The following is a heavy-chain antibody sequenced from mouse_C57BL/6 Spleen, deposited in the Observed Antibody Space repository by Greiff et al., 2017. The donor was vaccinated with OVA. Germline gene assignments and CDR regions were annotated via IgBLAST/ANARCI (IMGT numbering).Heavy chain of an antibody. J-gene: IGHJ2*01. CDR3: ARSYYYGSSPFDY. Sequence: QVQLQQPGAELVKPGASVKLSCKASGYTFTSYWMQWVKQRPGQGLEWIGEIDPSDSYTNYNQKFKGKATLTVDTSSSTAYMQLSSLTSEDSAVYYCARSYYYGSSPFDYWGQGTTLTVSS. V-gene: IGHV1-50*01. CDR2: IDPSDSYT. D-gene: IGHD1-1*01. CDR1: GYTFTSYW.